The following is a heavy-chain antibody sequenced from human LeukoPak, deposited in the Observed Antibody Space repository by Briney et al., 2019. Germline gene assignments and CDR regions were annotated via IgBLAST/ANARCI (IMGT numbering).Heavy chain of an antibody. D-gene: IGHD6-25*01. CDR1: GYTFTSYG. CDR2: ISAHNGDT. J-gene: IGHJ5*02. CDR3: AREVWNSRDSSGPLDP. Sequence: GASVKVSCKASGYTFTSYGISWVRQAPGQGLEWMGWISAHNGDTTYAQTFKGRVTLTTETSTSTAYMELRSLRSDDTAVYYCAREVWNSRDSSGPLDPWGQGTLVIVSA. V-gene: IGHV1-18*01.